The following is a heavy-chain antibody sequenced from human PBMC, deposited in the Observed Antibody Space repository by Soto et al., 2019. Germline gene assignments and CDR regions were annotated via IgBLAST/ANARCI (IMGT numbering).Heavy chain of an antibody. CDR2: IVVGSGNP. Sequence: AASVKVSCKASGFTFTSSAVQWVRQARGQRLEWIGWIVVGSGNPNYAQKFQERVTITRDMSTSTAYMELSSLRSEDTAVYYCAAPYYDFWSGYSGGYGYYYGMDVWGQGTTVTVSS. D-gene: IGHD3-3*01. V-gene: IGHV1-58*01. J-gene: IGHJ6*02. CDR1: GFTFTSSA. CDR3: AAPYYDFWSGYSGGYGYYYGMDV.